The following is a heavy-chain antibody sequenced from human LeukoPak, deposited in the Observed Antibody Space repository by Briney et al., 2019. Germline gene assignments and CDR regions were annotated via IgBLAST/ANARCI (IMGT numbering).Heavy chain of an antibody. D-gene: IGHD4-17*01. J-gene: IGHJ4*02. CDR2: ISAYNGNT. V-gene: IGHV1-18*01. Sequence: ASVKVSCKASGGTFSSYAISWVRQAPGQGLEWMGWISAYNGNTNYAQKLQGRVTMTTDTSTSTAYMELRSLRSDDTAVYYCARDLVHGSGYGDYIFDYWGQGTLVTVSS. CDR3: ARDLVHGSGYGDYIFDY. CDR1: GGTFSSYA.